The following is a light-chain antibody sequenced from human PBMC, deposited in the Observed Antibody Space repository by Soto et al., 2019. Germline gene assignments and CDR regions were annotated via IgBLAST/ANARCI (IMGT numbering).Light chain of an antibody. V-gene: IGKV3-11*01. CDR2: DAS. Sequence: EIVLTQSPATLSLSPGERATLSCRASQSVSSYLAWYQQKPGQDPRLLIYDASNRATGIPARFSGSGSGTDFTLTISRLEPEDFAVYYCQQRSNWYTFGQGTKLEIK. CDR3: QQRSNWYT. CDR1: QSVSSY. J-gene: IGKJ2*01.